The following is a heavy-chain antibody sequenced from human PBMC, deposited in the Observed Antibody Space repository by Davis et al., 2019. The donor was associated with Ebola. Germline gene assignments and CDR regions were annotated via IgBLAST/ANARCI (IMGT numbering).Heavy chain of an antibody. Sequence: ASVKVSCKASGYTFTSYAMHWVRQAPGQRLEWMGWISAYNGNTNYAQKLQGRVTMTTDTSTSTAYMELRSLRSDDTAVYYCARDSYYYGSGSTVDWFDPWGQGTLVTVSS. CDR3: ARDSYYYGSGSTVDWFDP. CDR2: ISAYNGNT. J-gene: IGHJ5*02. CDR1: GYTFTSYA. V-gene: IGHV1-18*01. D-gene: IGHD3-10*01.